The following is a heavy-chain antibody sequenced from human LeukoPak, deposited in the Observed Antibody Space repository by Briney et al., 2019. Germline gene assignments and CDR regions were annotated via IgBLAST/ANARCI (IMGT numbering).Heavy chain of an antibody. Sequence: PSETLSLTCTVSGGSISSYYWSWIRQPPGKRLEWIGYIYYSGSTNYNPSLKSRVTISVDTSKNQFSLKLSSVTAADTAVYYCARDILEWFHRGDAFDIWGQGTMVTVSA. J-gene: IGHJ3*02. D-gene: IGHD3-3*01. CDR1: GGSISSYY. V-gene: IGHV4-59*01. CDR2: IYYSGST. CDR3: ARDILEWFHRGDAFDI.